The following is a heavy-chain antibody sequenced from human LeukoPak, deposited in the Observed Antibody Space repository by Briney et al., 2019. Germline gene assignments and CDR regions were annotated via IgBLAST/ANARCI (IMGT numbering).Heavy chain of an antibody. V-gene: IGHV4-4*07. J-gene: IGHJ5*02. D-gene: IGHD3-10*01. CDR1: GGSIINYY. CDR2: IYTSGST. Sequence: SETLSLTCTVSGGSIINYYWTWIRQPPGKGLEWIGRIYTSGSTNYNPSLKSRVTMSVDTSKNQFSLKLSSVTAADTAVYYCAGDQLGGTMVRGFDPWGQGTLVTVSS. CDR3: AGDQLGGTMVRGFDP.